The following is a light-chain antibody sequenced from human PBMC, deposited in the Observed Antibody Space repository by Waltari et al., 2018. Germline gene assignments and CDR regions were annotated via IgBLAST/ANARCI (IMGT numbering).Light chain of an antibody. V-gene: IGKV3-20*01. CDR1: QSVGKY. Sequence: VLTQSPGTLSLSPGERATLSCRASQSVGKYLAWYQQKPGQAPRLLIYDTSTRAPGIPDRFSGSGSGTDFSLTISRLEPEDFAVYYCQKYVSLPATFGQGTKVQAK. J-gene: IGKJ1*01. CDR2: DTS. CDR3: QKYVSLPAT.